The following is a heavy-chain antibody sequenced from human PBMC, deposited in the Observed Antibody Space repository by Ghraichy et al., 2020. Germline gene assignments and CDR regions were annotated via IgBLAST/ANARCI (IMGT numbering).Heavy chain of an antibody. CDR2: IYYSGST. V-gene: IGHV4-61*01. CDR1: GGSVSSGSYY. CDR3: ARGGGGGADYYYYGMDV. Sequence: SETLSLTCTVSGGSVSSGSYYWSWIRQPPGKGLEWIGYIYYSGSTNYNPSLKSRVTISVDTSKNQFSLKLSSVTAADTAVDYCARGGGGGADYYYYGMDVWGQGTTVTVSS. J-gene: IGHJ6*02. D-gene: IGHD2-15*01.